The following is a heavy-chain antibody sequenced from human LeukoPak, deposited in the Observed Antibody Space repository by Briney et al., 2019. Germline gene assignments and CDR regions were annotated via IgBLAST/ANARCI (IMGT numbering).Heavy chain of an antibody. J-gene: IGHJ4*02. CDR2: IYNSETT. V-gene: IGHV4-59*01. Sequence: SETLSLTCTVSGASISRYYWSWIRQSPGKGLEWIGYIYNSETTNYNPSLKSRVAMSLYTSRSQFSLRLRSVTAADTALYFCAGGGYCSSSGCFAPLFDWWGRGTLVTVSS. CDR3: AGGGYCSSSGCFAPLFDW. CDR1: GASISRYY. D-gene: IGHD2-2*01.